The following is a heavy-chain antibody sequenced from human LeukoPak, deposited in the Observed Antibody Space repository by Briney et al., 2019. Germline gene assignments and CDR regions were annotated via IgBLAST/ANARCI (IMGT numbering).Heavy chain of an antibody. CDR2: INTDGTVT. Sequence: PGGSLRLSCAACGFTFSQYWMLWVRQAPGKGLESVSRINTDGTVTTYADSVKGRFTVSRDNADNTMFLQMNSVRDEDTAVYYCATKPWLAPPQDSWGQGTPVTVSS. V-gene: IGHV3-74*01. J-gene: IGHJ4*02. CDR1: GFTFSQYW. CDR3: ATKPWLAPPQDS. D-gene: IGHD6-19*01.